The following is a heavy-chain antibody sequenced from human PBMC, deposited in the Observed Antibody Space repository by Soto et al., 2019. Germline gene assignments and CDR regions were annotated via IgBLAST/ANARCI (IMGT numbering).Heavy chain of an antibody. D-gene: IGHD4-17*01. CDR1: GGTFSSYA. Sequence: QVQLVQSGAEVKKPGSSVKVSCKASGGTFSSYAISWVRQAPGQGLEWMGGIIPIFGTANYAQKFHGRVTITAYESKSTAYMELSSLRYEDTAVYYCARDGAEAHYGRYFDLWGRGTLVTVSS. J-gene: IGHJ2*01. CDR3: ARDGAEAHYGRYFDL. V-gene: IGHV1-69*12. CDR2: IIPIFGTA.